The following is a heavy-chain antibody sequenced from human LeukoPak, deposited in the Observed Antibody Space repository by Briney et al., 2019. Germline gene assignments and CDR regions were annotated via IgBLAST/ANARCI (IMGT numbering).Heavy chain of an antibody. CDR3: ARDRYCSSTSCAPSGWFDP. J-gene: IGHJ5*02. CDR1: GYTFTSYA. V-gene: IGHV1-3*01. Sequence: ASVNVSCKASGYTFTSYAMHWVRQAPGQRLEWMGWINAGNGNTKYSQKFQGRVTITRDTSASTAYMELSSLRSEDTAVYYCARDRYCSSTSCAPSGWFDPWGQGTLVTVSS. CDR2: INAGNGNT. D-gene: IGHD2-2*01.